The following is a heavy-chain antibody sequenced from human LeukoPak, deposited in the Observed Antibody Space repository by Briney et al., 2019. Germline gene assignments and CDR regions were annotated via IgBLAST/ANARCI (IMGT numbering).Heavy chain of an antibody. CDR1: GYIFTSYW. V-gene: IGHV5-10-1*01. D-gene: IGHD1-7*01. J-gene: IGHJ3*01. Sequence: GESLKISCQGSGYIFTSYWIDWVRQMLGKGLEWVGRIDPSDSYTNYGPSFQGHVTISVDRSITTAYLQWSSLKASDSAMYFCARKLQVPALRDVPIRRSDAFDFWGQGTMVTVSS. CDR2: IDPSDSYT. CDR3: ARKLQVPALRDVPIRRSDAFDF.